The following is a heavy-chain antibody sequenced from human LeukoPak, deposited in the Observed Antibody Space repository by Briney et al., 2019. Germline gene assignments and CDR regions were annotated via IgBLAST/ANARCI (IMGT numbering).Heavy chain of an antibody. CDR1: GGSISSSNW. J-gene: IGHJ4*02. V-gene: IGHV4-4*02. CDR2: IYHSGST. D-gene: IGHD2-15*01. Sequence: PSGTLSLTCAVSGGSISSSNWWSWVRQPPGKGLEWIGEIYHSGSTNYNPSLKSRVTISVDTSKNQFSLKLSSVTAADTAVYYCARERPGRVKLQGQYYFDYWGQGTLVTVSS. CDR3: ARERPGRVKLQGQYYFDY.